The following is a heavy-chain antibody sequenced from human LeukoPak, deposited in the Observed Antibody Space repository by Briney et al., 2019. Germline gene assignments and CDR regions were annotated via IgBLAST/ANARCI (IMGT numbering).Heavy chain of an antibody. Sequence: GGSLRLSCAASGFTFSSYGMHWVRQAPGKGLEWVAFIRYDGSNKYYADSVKGRFTISRDNSKNTLYLQMNSLRAEDTAVYYCAKSFGEAAPREPFDYWGQGTLVTVSP. D-gene: IGHD6-6*01. CDR2: IRYDGSNK. V-gene: IGHV3-30*02. J-gene: IGHJ4*02. CDR3: AKSFGEAAPREPFDY. CDR1: GFTFSSYG.